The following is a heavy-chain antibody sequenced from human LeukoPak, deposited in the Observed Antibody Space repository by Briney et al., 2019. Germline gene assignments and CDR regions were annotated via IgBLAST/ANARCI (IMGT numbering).Heavy chain of an antibody. V-gene: IGHV3-21*01. D-gene: IGHD3-10*01. J-gene: IGHJ5*02. Sequence: GGSLRLSCAASGFTFSSYSMNWVRQAPGKGLEWVSSISSSSSYIYYADSVKGRFTISRDNAKNSLYLQMNSLRAEDTAVYYCARLTPGYGLGRGEVWFDPWGQGTLVTVSS. CDR3: ARLTPGYGLGRGEVWFDP. CDR2: ISSSSSYI. CDR1: GFTFSSYS.